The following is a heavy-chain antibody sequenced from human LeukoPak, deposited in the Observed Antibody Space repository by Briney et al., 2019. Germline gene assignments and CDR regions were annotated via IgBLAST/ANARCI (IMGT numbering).Heavy chain of an antibody. CDR3: ARVFLGYQLPTDY. CDR1: GYTFTSYA. D-gene: IGHD2-2*01. V-gene: IGHV1-3*01. Sequence: GASVNVSCKASGYTFTSYAMHWVRQAPGQRLEWMGWINAGNGNTKYSQKFQGRVTITRDTSASTAYMELSSLRSEDTAVYYCARVFLGYQLPTDYWGQGTLVTVSS. CDR2: INAGNGNT. J-gene: IGHJ4*02.